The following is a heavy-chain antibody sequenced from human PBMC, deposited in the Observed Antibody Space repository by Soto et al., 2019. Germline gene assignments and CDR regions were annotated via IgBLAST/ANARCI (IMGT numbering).Heavy chain of an antibody. V-gene: IGHV3-33*01. J-gene: IGHJ6*02. D-gene: IGHD6-19*01. CDR1: GFTFSSYG. CDR2: IWYDGSNK. CDR3: ARDKAGAGTNTGMDV. Sequence: QVQLVESGGGVVQPGRSLRLSCAASGFTFSSYGMHWVRQAPGKGLEWVAVIWYDGSNKYYADSVKGRFTISRDNSKNPLYLQMNRLRAEDTAVYYCARDKAGAGTNTGMDVWSQGTTVTVSS.